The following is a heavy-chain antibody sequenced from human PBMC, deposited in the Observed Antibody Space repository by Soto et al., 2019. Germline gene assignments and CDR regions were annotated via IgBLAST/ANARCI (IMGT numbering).Heavy chain of an antibody. CDR2: IWDDGSNK. J-gene: IGHJ6*02. D-gene: IGHD6-6*01. CDR3: ARDRDSLHSRASFDYYYYGMDV. V-gene: IGHV3-33*01. CDR1: GFTFNSYG. Sequence: GGSLRLSCAASGFTFNSYGMHWVRQAPGKGLEWVAVIWDDGSNKYYADSVKGRLTISRDNSKNTLYLQMNSLRAEDTAMYYCARDRDSLHSRASFDYYYYGMDVWGQGTTVTVSS.